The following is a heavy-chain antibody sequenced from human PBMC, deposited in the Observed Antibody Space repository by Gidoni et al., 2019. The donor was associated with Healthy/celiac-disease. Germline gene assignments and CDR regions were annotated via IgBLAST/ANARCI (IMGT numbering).Heavy chain of an antibody. CDR2: IYYSEST. V-gene: IGHV4-59*01. D-gene: IGHD2-15*01. CDR3: ARVKPEDPDWFDP. Sequence: QVQLQESGPGLVKPSETLSLTCTVSGGSISSYYWSWIRQPPGKGLEWIGYIYYSESTNYNPSLKSRVTISVDTSKNQCSLKLSSVTAGDTAVYYCARVKPEDPDWFDPWGQGTLVTVSS. CDR1: GGSISSYY. J-gene: IGHJ5*02.